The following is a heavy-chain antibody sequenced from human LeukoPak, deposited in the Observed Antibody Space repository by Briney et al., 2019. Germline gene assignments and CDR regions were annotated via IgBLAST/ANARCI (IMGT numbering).Heavy chain of an antibody. D-gene: IGHD5-18*01. CDR3: AKRGYSYGYGYYFDY. J-gene: IGHJ4*02. CDR1: GFTFSSYW. V-gene: IGHV3-7*01. Sequence: GGSLRLSCAASGFTFSSYWMSWVRQAPGKGLEWVANIKQDGSEKYYVDSVKGRFTISRDNAKNSLYLQMNSLRAEDTAVYYCAKRGYSYGYGYYFDYWSQGTLVTVSS. CDR2: IKQDGSEK.